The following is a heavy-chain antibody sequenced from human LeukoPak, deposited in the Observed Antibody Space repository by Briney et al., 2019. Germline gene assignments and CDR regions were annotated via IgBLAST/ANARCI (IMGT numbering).Heavy chain of an antibody. CDR2: IKQDGSEK. CDR1: GFTFSSYA. CDR3: ARYDSSNWHCHDY. V-gene: IGHV3-7*05. D-gene: IGHD6-13*01. J-gene: IGHJ4*02. Sequence: PGGSLRLSCAASGFTFSSYAMSWVRQAPGKGLEWVANIKQDGSEKYYVDSVKGRFIISRDNAKNSLYLQMNSLRAEDTAVYYCARYDSSNWHCHDYWGQGTLVTVSS.